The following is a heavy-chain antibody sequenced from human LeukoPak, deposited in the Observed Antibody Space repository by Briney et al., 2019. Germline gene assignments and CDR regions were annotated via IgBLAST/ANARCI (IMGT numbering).Heavy chain of an antibody. J-gene: IGHJ4*02. D-gene: IGHD4-23*01. CDR3: AKGRGYGGNSVPFDY. CDR1: GFTFSSYG. CDR2: ISGSGGST. V-gene: IGHV3-23*01. Sequence: GGSLRLSCAASGFTFSSYGMSWVRQAPGKGLEWVSAISGSGGSTYYADSVKGRFTISRDNSKNTLYLQMNSLRAEDTAVYYCAKGRGYGGNSVPFDYWGQGTLVTVSS.